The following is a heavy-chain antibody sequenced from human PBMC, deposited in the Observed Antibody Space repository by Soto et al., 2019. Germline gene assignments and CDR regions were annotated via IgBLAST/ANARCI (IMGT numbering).Heavy chain of an antibody. D-gene: IGHD1-7*01. CDR2: IFYSGDT. CDR3: VGTGTTDDF. Sequence: VQLQGSGPGLVKPSQTLSLTCTVSGASVNTGDYYWSYIRQSPGKGLEWLRYIFYSGDTYYNPSLKSRATISLNTSRNQISLTLTSVTDADTAVYFCVGTGTTDDFWGQGTLVTVSS. J-gene: IGHJ1*01. V-gene: IGHV4-30-4*01. CDR1: GASVNTGDYY.